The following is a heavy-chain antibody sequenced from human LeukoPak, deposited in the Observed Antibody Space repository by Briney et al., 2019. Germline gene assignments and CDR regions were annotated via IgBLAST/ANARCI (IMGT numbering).Heavy chain of an antibody. CDR1: GGSISSGGYY. Sequence: PSETLSLTCTVSGGSISSGGYYWSWIRQHPGKGLEWIGYIYYSGSTYYNSSLKSRVTISVDTSKNQFSLKLSSVTAADTAVYYCARDLVSSQWLVLFDYWGQGTLVTVSS. V-gene: IGHV4-31*03. CDR3: ARDLVSSQWLVLFDY. D-gene: IGHD6-19*01. J-gene: IGHJ4*02. CDR2: IYYSGST.